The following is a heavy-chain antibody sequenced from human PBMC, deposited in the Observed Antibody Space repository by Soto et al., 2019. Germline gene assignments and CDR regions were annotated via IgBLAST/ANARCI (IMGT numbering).Heavy chain of an antibody. Sequence: QITLKESGPTLVKPTQTLTLTCTFSGFSLRDYAVGVGWIRQPPGKALEWLSFIYWNDNEYYSPSLRSRLTISKDTSKNLVVLTMTNMDPVDTATYYCAHGSGWLFDYWGQGTLVTVSS. CDR1: GFSLRDYAVG. D-gene: IGHD6-19*01. J-gene: IGHJ4*02. V-gene: IGHV2-5*01. CDR2: IYWNDNE. CDR3: AHGSGWLFDY.